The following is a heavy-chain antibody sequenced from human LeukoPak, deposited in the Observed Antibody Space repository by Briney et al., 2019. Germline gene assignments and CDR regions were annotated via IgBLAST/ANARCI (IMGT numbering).Heavy chain of an antibody. D-gene: IGHD3-10*01. Sequence: GGSLRLSCAASGFTFNNYGMHWVRQAPGKGLEWVAFIRYNGNNQYYADSVKGRFTISRDNSKNTLHLQMNSLKGDDTAVYYCAKDSAFYYIDVWGKGTTVIIYS. CDR2: IRYNGNNQ. J-gene: IGHJ6*03. CDR1: GFTFNNYG. CDR3: AKDSAFYYIDV. V-gene: IGHV3-30*02.